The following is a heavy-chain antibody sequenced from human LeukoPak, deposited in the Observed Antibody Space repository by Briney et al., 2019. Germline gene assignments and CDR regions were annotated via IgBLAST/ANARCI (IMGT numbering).Heavy chain of an antibody. J-gene: IGHJ4*02. D-gene: IGHD6-13*01. CDR2: IYYSGST. V-gene: IGHV4-39*07. CDR1: GGSISSSSYY. Sequence: SETLSLSCTVSGGSISSSSYYWGWIRQPPGKGLEWIGSIYYSGSTYYNPSLKSRVTISVDTSKNQFSLKLSSVTAADTAVYYCARDAAKAQLAYFDYWGQGTLVTVSS. CDR3: ARDAAKAQLAYFDY.